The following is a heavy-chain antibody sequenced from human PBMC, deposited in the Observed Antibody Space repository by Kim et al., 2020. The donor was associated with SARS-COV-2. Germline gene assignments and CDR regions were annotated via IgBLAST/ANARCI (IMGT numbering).Heavy chain of an antibody. Sequence: ASVKVSCKASGYTFTSYAMHWVRQAPGQRLEWMGWINSGNGNTKYSQKFQGRVTITRDTSASTAYMELSSLRSEDTAVYYCARDGYSYGYESWVGPWGQGTLVTVSS. CDR2: INSGNGNT. J-gene: IGHJ5*02. CDR3: ARDGYSYGYESWVGP. D-gene: IGHD5-18*01. CDR1: GYTFTSYA. V-gene: IGHV1-3*01.